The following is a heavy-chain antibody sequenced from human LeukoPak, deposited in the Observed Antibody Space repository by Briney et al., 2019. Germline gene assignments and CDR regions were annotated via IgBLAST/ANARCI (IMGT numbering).Heavy chain of an antibody. Sequence: SETLSLTCTVSGGSISSSSYYWGWIRQPPGKGLEWIGSIYYSGSTYYNPSLKSRVTISVDTSKNQFSLKLSSVTAADTAVYYCARLPTIFGVVWGVFHYMDVWGKGTTVTVSS. J-gene: IGHJ6*03. CDR1: GGSISSSSYY. CDR3: ARLPTIFGVVWGVFHYMDV. CDR2: IYYSGST. V-gene: IGHV4-39*01. D-gene: IGHD3-3*01.